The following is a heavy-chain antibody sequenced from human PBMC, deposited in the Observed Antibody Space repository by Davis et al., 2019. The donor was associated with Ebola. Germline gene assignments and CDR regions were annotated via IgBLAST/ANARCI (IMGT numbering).Heavy chain of an antibody. CDR1: GFTFSSYW. D-gene: IGHD3-16*01. J-gene: IGHJ6*02. Sequence: GGSLRLSCAASGFTFSSYWMSWVRQAPGKGLEWVANIKQDGSEKYYVDSVKGRFTISRDNAKNSLYLQMNSMKTEDTAVYYCTTRGEGGYYYYGMDVWGQGTTVTVSS. CDR2: IKQDGSEK. V-gene: IGHV3-7*03. CDR3: TTRGEGGYYYYGMDV.